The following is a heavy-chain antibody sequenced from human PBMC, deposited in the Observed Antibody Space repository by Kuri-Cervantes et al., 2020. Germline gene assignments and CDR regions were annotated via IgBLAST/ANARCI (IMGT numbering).Heavy chain of an antibody. CDR2: ISYDGSNK. D-gene: IGHD3-16*01. CDR3: AKEWGRWQVLDN. Sequence: GGSLRLSCAASGFTFSSYAMHWVRQAPGKGLEWVAVISYDGSNKYYADSVKGRFTISRDNSKNTLYLQMNSLRAEDTAVYYCAKEWGRWQVLDNWGQGTLVTVSS. V-gene: IGHV3-30*04. J-gene: IGHJ4*02. CDR1: GFTFSSYA.